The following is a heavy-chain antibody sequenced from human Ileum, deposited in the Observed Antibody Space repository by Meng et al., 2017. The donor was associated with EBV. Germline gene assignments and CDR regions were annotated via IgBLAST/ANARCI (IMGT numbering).Heavy chain of an antibody. D-gene: IGHD3-10*01. J-gene: IGHJ4*02. Sequence: EVQLLESGGGLLQPGGSLRLSCAGSGFTFSSFAMSWVRQAPGKGLEWVSILSGGSDNAYYADSVKGRFTISRDYSKNTLYLQMNSLRADDTAVYYCAKDEILVRGVLSYWGQGTLVTVST. CDR3: AKDEILVRGVLSY. CDR1: GFTFSSFA. CDR2: LSGGSDNA. V-gene: IGHV3-23*01.